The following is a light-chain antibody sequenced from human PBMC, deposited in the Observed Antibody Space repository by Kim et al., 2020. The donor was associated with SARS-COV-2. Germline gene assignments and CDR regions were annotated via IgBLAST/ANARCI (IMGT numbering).Light chain of an antibody. V-gene: IGKV1-27*01. CDR1: QRISNY. Sequence: SASVGDRDTITCRARQRISNYLAWYQQKPGKVPKPLIYAVYTVQSGVPSRFRGSGSGTDFSLTISSLQPEDVATYYCQKYNSAPYTFGQGTKLEI. CDR3: QKYNSAPYT. CDR2: AVY. J-gene: IGKJ2*01.